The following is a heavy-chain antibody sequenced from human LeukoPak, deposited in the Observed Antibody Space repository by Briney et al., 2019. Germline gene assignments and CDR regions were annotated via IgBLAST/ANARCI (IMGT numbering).Heavy chain of an antibody. CDR2: IYYSGST. J-gene: IGHJ6*03. D-gene: IGHD4-11*01. CDR1: GGSISSGSYC. Sequence: SETLSLTCTVPGGSISSGSYCWSWIRQPPGKGLEWIGSIYYSGSTYYNPSLKSRVTISVDTSENHFSLKLSSVTAADTAVYYCARDGGYSNPYYYYYYYMDFWGKGTTVTVSS. CDR3: ARDGGYSNPYYYYYYYMDF. V-gene: IGHV4-39*07.